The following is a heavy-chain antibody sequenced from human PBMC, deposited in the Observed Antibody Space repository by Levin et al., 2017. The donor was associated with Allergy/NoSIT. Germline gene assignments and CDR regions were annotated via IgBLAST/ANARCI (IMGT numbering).Heavy chain of an antibody. V-gene: IGHV4-61*02. Sequence: SETLSLTCKVSGGSISSGSYYWSWLRQPAAMGLEWIGRIYSIGSANYNPSLKSRVTISVDTSKNQFSLKLSSVTAADTAVYYCARAEVGSEHWGQGTLVTVSS. CDR3: ARAEVGSEH. CDR1: GGSISSGSYY. CDR2: IYSIGSA. J-gene: IGHJ4*02. D-gene: IGHD3-10*01.